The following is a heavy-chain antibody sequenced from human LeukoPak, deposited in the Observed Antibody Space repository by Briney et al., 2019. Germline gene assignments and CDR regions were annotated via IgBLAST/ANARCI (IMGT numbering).Heavy chain of an antibody. CDR1: GYSISSGYF. D-gene: IGHD2-15*01. V-gene: IGHV4-38-2*02. Sequence: SETLSLTCTVSGYSISSGYFWGWIRQPPGKGLEWIGSFYHSGITYYNPSLKSRVIIFLDTSKNQFSLKLSSVTAADTAVYYCARLWSTSCKGGSCPHQPNYWGQGTRVTVPS. CDR2: FYHSGIT. J-gene: IGHJ4*02. CDR3: ARLWSTSCKGGSCPHQPNY.